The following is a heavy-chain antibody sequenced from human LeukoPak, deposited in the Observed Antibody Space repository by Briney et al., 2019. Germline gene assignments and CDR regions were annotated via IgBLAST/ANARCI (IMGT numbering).Heavy chain of an antibody. CDR3: ASYCSSTSCYSFDY. D-gene: IGHD2-2*01. CDR1: GFTFSSYW. J-gene: IGHJ4*02. V-gene: IGHV3-7*01. CDR2: LNEDGSQK. Sequence: PGGSLRLSCAASGFTFSSYWMTWVRQAPGKGLEWVGNLNEDGSQKYYVDSVKGRFTISRDNAKNSLYLQMNSLRVEDTAVYYCASYCSSTSCYSFDYWGQGTLVTVSS.